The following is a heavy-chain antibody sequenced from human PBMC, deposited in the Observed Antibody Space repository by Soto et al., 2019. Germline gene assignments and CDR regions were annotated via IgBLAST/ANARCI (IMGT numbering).Heavy chain of an antibody. CDR2: IKSKTDGGTT. D-gene: IGHD2-2*01. Sequence: GGSLRLSCAAAGFTFSNAWMNWVRQAPGKGLEWVGRIKSKTDGGTTDYAAPVKGRFTISRDDSKNTLYLQMNSLKTEDTAVYYCTTRDCISTSCPNFDYWGQGTLVTVSS. V-gene: IGHV3-15*07. J-gene: IGHJ4*02. CDR1: GFTFSNAW. CDR3: TTRDCISTSCPNFDY.